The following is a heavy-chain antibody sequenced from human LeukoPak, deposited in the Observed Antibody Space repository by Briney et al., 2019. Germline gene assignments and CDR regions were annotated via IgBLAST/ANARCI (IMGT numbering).Heavy chain of an antibody. Sequence: GGSLRLSCPASGFTFSSYAMSWVRQAPGKGLEWVSSISSSSSYIYYADSVKGRFTISRDNAKNSLYLQMNSLRAEDTAVYYCARADVFFHAFDIWGQGTMVTVSS. V-gene: IGHV3-21*01. CDR1: GFTFSSYA. D-gene: IGHD2-21*01. J-gene: IGHJ3*02. CDR3: ARADVFFHAFDI. CDR2: ISSSSSYI.